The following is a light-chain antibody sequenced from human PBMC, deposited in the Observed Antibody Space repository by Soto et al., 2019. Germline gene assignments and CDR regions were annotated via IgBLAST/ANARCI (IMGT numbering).Light chain of an antibody. CDR2: AAY. V-gene: IGKV1-39*01. Sequence: DIQMTQSPSSLSKSVGDRVTITCGASQCINNYLNWYQQKPGKAPKLLIFAAYNLQSGVPSRFSGSGSGTDFTLTISSLQPEDFATYYCQQSYSTPPYTFGQGTKLDMK. CDR3: QQSYSTPPYT. J-gene: IGKJ2*01. CDR1: QCINNY.